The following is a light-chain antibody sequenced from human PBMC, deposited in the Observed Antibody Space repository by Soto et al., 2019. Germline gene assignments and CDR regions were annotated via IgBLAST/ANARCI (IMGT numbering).Light chain of an antibody. CDR3: QSYDSGRSGLYV. Sequence: QLVLTQPPSVSGAPGQRVTISCTGSSSNIGAGYDVHWYQQLPRTAPKLLIYGSTNRPSGVPDRFSGSRSGTSASLAITGLQAEDEADYYCQSYDSGRSGLYVFGTGAKLTVL. CDR2: GST. J-gene: IGLJ1*01. V-gene: IGLV1-40*01. CDR1: SSNIGAGYD.